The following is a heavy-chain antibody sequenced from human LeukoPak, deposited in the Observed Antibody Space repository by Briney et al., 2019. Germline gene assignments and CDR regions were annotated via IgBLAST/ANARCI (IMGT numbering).Heavy chain of an antibody. J-gene: IGHJ4*02. D-gene: IGHD3-22*01. V-gene: IGHV4-39*07. CDR1: GGSISSSSHY. Sequence: SETLSLTCTVSGGSISSSSHYWGWIRQPPGKGPEWIGSIYYSGSTFYKPSLKSRVTISADTSKNQLSLKLSSVTAADTAVYYCASSLGSYYYDSSALYYFDYWGQGTLVTVSS. CDR2: IYYSGST. CDR3: ASSLGSYYYDSSALYYFDY.